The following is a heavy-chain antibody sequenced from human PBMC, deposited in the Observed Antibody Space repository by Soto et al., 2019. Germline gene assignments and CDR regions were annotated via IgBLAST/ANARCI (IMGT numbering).Heavy chain of an antibody. CDR2: LSGDGTTT. J-gene: IGHJ4*02. V-gene: IGHV3-23*01. Sequence: EVQLLESGGGLVQPGGSLRLSCTASGFPFSTYGMSRVRQAPGKGLEWVSSLSGDGTTTYYIDSVKGRFTISRDNSRNTLYLQMNSLRTEDTAVYYCAKDITFDSSAYDYWGQGILVTVSS. CDR1: GFPFSTYG. CDR3: AKDITFDSSAYDY. D-gene: IGHD3-22*01.